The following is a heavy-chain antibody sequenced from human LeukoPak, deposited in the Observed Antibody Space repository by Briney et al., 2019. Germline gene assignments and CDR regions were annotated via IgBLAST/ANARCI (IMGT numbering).Heavy chain of an antibody. CDR1: GYTFTGYY. J-gene: IGHJ5*02. D-gene: IGHD3-3*01. V-gene: IGHV1-2*02. Sequence: ASVKLCCTASGYTFTGYYMHWGRQAPGQGLEWMGGINPNSGGTNSAQKFQGRVTMTRDTSTSTVYMELSSLRSEATAAYYCAREAVTIFGVVRTQTTKLPHRFHPWGQGTLVTVSS. CDR2: INPNSGGT. CDR3: AREAVTIFGVVRTQTTKLPHRFHP.